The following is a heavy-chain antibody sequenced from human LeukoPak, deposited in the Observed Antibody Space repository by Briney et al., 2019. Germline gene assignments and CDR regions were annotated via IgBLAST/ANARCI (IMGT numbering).Heavy chain of an antibody. Sequence: SETLSLTCAVSGGSISSSNWWSWVRQPPGKGLEWIGEIYHSGSTNYNPSLKSRVTISLDKSKNQFSLKLSSVTAADTAVYYCARGAGDAYRGGDCYANWFEPWGQGTLVTVSS. J-gene: IGHJ5*02. CDR1: GGSISSSNW. CDR3: ARGAGDAYRGGDCYANWFEP. D-gene: IGHD2-21*02. V-gene: IGHV4-4*02. CDR2: IYHSGST.